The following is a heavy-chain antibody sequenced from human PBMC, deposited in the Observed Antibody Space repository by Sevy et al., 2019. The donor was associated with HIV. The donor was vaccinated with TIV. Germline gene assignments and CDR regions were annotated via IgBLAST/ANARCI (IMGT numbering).Heavy chain of an antibody. CDR2: IYPGDSDT. V-gene: IGHV5-51*01. CDR1: GYSFTSYW. J-gene: IGHJ6*02. Sequence: GESLKISCKGSGYSFTSYWIGWVRQMPGKGLEWMGIIYPGDSDTRYSPSFQGQVTITADKSISTAYLQWSSLKASDTAMYYCACQATDYGGYYYYYGMDVWGQGTTVTVSS. CDR3: ACQATDYGGYYYYYGMDV. D-gene: IGHD4-17*01.